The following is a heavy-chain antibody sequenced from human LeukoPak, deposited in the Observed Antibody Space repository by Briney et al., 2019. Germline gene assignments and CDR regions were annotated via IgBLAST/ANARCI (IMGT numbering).Heavy chain of an antibody. CDR3: TNTWYSSSWYWWFDP. D-gene: IGHD6-13*01. CDR1: GFTFSNAW. CDR2: IKSKTDGGTT. Sequence: GGSLRLSCAASGFTFSNAWMSWVRQAPGKGLEWVGRIKSKTDGGTTDYAAPVKGRFTISRDDSKNTLYLHMNSLKTEDTAVYYCTNTWYSSSWYWWFDPWGQGTLVTVSS. J-gene: IGHJ5*02. V-gene: IGHV3-15*01.